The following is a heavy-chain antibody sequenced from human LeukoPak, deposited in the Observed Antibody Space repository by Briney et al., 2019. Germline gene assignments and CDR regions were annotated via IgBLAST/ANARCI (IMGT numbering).Heavy chain of an antibody. Sequence: GESLKISCKGSEYTFTNYWIGWVRQMPGKGLEWMGIIYPRDSDTRYNPSFQGQVTISADKSISTAYLQWSSLKASDTAMYYCARHKGDGSSWYPDYYYALDVWGQGTTVTVSS. CDR2: IYPRDSDT. V-gene: IGHV5-51*01. D-gene: IGHD6-13*01. CDR1: EYTFTNYW. J-gene: IGHJ6*02. CDR3: ARHKGDGSSWYPDYYYALDV.